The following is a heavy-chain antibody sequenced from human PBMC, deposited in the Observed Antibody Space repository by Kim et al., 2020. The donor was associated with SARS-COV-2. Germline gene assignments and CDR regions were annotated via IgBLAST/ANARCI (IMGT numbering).Heavy chain of an antibody. V-gene: IGHV4-34*01. CDR2: INHSGST. Sequence: SETLSLTCAVYGGSFSGYYWSWIRQPPGKGLGWVGEINHSGSTNYNPSLKSRVPISVDTSKNQFSLKLSSVTAADTAVYYCAREGYFELLGVATITGFDYWGQGTLVTVSS. D-gene: IGHD5-12*01. J-gene: IGHJ4*02. CDR1: GGSFSGYY. CDR3: AREGYFELLGVATITGFDY.